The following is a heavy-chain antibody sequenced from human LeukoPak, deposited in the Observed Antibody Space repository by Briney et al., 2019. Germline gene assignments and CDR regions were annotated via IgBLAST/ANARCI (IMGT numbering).Heavy chain of an antibody. CDR3: AREHRYCTNGVCSGSMDV. CDR2: IYHSGST. J-gene: IGHJ6*02. V-gene: IGHV4-30-2*01. Sequence: SQTLSLTCAVSGGSISSGGYSWSWIRQPPGTGLEWIGYIYHSGSTNYNPSLKSRVTMSVDTSKNQFSLKLSSVTAADTAVYYCAREHRYCTNGVCSGSMDVWGQGTTVTVSS. CDR1: GGSISSGGYS. D-gene: IGHD2-8*01.